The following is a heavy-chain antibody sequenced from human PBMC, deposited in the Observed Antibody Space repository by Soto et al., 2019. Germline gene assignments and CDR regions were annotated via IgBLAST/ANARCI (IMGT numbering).Heavy chain of an antibody. J-gene: IGHJ6*02. Sequence: GGSLRLSCAASGFTTSSYAMSWVRQAPGKGLEWVSAISGSGGSTYYADSVKGRFTISRDNSKNALYLQMNSLRAEDTAVYYCAKDLSPLYYYYGMDVWGQGTTV. CDR1: GFTTSSYA. CDR3: AKDLSPLYYYYGMDV. V-gene: IGHV3-23*01. CDR2: ISGSGGST.